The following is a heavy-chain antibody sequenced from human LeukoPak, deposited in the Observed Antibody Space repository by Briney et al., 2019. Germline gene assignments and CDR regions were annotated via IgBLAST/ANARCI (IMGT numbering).Heavy chain of an antibody. CDR1: GVSISSSNSY. CDR2: IYYSGNT. V-gene: IGHV4-39*01. Sequence: SGTLSLTCTVSGVSISSSNSYWGWIRQPPGKGLEWIGSIYYSGNTYYNASPKSQVSISIDTSKNQFSLRLTSVTAADTAVYYCARQTGSGLFILPGGQGTLVTVSS. D-gene: IGHD3/OR15-3a*01. CDR3: ARQTGSGLFILP. J-gene: IGHJ4*02.